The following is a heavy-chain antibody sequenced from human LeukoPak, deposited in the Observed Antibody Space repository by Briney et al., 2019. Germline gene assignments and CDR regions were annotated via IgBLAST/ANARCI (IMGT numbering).Heavy chain of an antibody. Sequence: SGGSLRLSCAASGFPFSSYWMHWVRQAPGKGLVRVSRINIDGSNTNYADSVKGRFTISRDNAKNTLYLQMDSLRAEDTAVYYCARSLGGAYDYWGQGTLVTVSS. CDR3: ARSLGGAYDY. CDR2: INIDGSNT. J-gene: IGHJ4*02. D-gene: IGHD1-26*01. CDR1: GFPFSSYW. V-gene: IGHV3-74*01.